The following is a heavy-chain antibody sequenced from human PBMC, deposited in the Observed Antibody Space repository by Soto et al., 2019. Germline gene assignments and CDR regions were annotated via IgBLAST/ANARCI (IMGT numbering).Heavy chain of an antibody. J-gene: IGHJ6*02. CDR3: ASTHCSSTSCPYGMDV. V-gene: IGHV5-51*01. CDR1: GYSFTSYW. CDR2: IYPGDSDT. Sequence: PGESLKISCKGSGYSFTSYWIGWVRQMPGKGLEWMGIIYPGDSDTRYSPSFQGQVTISADKSISTAYLQWSSLKASDTAMYYCASTHCSSTSCPYGMDVWGQGTTVTV. D-gene: IGHD2-2*01.